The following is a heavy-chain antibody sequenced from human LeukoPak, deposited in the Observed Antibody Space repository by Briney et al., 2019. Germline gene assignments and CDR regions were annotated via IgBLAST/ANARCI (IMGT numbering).Heavy chain of an antibody. CDR1: GGSISSYY. CDR3: ARDGNSSSPFDY. Sequence: SETLSLTCTVSGGSISSYYWSWIRQPPGKGLEWIGYIYYSGSTNYNPSLKSRVTISVDTSKNQFSLKLSSVTAADTAVYYCARDGNSSSPFDYWGQGTLVTVSS. CDR2: IYYSGST. V-gene: IGHV4-59*01. J-gene: IGHJ4*02. D-gene: IGHD6-6*01.